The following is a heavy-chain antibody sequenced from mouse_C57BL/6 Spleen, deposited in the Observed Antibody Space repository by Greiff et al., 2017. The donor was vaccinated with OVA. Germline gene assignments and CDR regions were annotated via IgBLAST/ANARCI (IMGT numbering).Heavy chain of an antibody. CDR2: IYPRSGNT. D-gene: IGHD1-1*01. CDR3: ARQDYGSSYPFAY. Sequence: QVQLKQSGAELARPGASVKLSCKASGYTFTSYGISWVKQRTGQGLEWIGEIYPRSGNTYYNEKFKGKATLTADKSSSTAYMELRSLTSEDSAVYFCARQDYGSSYPFAYWGQGTLVTVSA. CDR1: GYTFTSYG. V-gene: IGHV1-81*01. J-gene: IGHJ3*01.